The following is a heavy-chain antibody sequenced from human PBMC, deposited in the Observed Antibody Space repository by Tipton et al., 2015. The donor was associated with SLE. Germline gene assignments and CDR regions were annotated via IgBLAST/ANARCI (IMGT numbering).Heavy chain of an antibody. D-gene: IGHD3-3*01. V-gene: IGHV4-38-2*02. J-gene: IGHJ6*03. CDR3: ARGSSGYYSYYYSYMDV. Sequence: TLSLTCTVSGYSISSGHYWGWIRQPPGKGLEWIASMFYRGTTSYNPSLKSRVTILEDTSKNQFSLRLTSVTAADTAVYYCARGSSGYYSYYYSYMDVWGKGTTVTVSS. CDR2: MFYRGTT. CDR1: GYSISSGHY.